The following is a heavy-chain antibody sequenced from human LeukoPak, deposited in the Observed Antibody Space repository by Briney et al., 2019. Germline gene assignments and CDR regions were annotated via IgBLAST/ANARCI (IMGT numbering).Heavy chain of an antibody. CDR1: GGSFSGYY. J-gene: IGHJ4*02. CDR3: GGGHDSSALYFDY. Sequence: PSETLSLTCAVYGGSFSGYYWSWIRQPPGKGLEWIGEINHSGSTNYNPSLKSRVTISVDTSKNQFSLKLSSVTAADTAVYYCGGGHDSSALYFDYWGQGTLVTVSS. V-gene: IGHV4-34*01. D-gene: IGHD3-22*01. CDR2: INHSGST.